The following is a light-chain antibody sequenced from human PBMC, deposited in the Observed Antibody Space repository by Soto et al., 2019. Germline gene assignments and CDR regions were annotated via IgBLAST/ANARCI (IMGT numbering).Light chain of an antibody. J-gene: IGKJ4*01. V-gene: IGKV1-39*01. Sequence: DIQMTQSPSSLSASVGDRVTITCRAGQTVISYLHWYQQKQGKAPKLLIYVGSYLHSGDPSRFSGSGSGTEFTLTITNLQPEDSATYYCQQTHRLPLTFGGGTTVQI. CDR1: QTVISY. CDR2: VGS. CDR3: QQTHRLPLT.